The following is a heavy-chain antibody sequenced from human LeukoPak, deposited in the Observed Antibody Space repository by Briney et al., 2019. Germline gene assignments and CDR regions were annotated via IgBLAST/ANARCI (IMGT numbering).Heavy chain of an antibody. CDR3: ARAPFEYCGGDCYSDMDV. CDR1: GFTFSSYE. Sequence: QPGGSLRLSCAASGFTFSSYEMNWVRQAPGKGLEWVSYISSSGSTIYYADSVKGRFTISRDNAKNSLYLQMNSLRAEDTAVYYCARAPFEYCGGDCYSDMDVWGKGTTVTVSS. V-gene: IGHV3-48*03. J-gene: IGHJ6*03. CDR2: ISSSGSTI. D-gene: IGHD2-21*01.